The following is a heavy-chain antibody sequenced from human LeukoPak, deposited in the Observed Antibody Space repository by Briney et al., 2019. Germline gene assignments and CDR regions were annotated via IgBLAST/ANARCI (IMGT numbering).Heavy chain of an antibody. CDR1: GYTFTSYA. D-gene: IGHD3-22*01. Sequence: GASVKVSCKASGYTFTSYAVNWVRQAPGQGLEWMGWINTNTGNPTYAQGFTGRFVFSLDTSVSTAYLQISSLKAEDTAVYYCARGLYYYDSSGYSEGFWDIWGQGTMVTVSS. CDR2: INTNTGNP. J-gene: IGHJ3*02. CDR3: ARGLYYYDSSGYSEGFWDI. V-gene: IGHV7-4-1*02.